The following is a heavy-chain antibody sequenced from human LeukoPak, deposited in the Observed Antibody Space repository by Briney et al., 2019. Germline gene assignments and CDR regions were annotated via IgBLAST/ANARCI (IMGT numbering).Heavy chain of an antibody. D-gene: IGHD3-10*01. J-gene: IGHJ3*02. CDR1: DYSISSGYGYY. Sequence: PSETLSLTCTVSDYSISSGYGYYWGWIRQPPGKGLEWIGNIYHSGITYYNHFNSSLKSRVTISIDTSKNQSSLRLTSVTAADTAVYYCAKSNGYGLVDIWGQGTVVTVSS. CDR2: IYHSGIT. CDR3: AKSNGYGLVDI. V-gene: IGHV4-38-2*02.